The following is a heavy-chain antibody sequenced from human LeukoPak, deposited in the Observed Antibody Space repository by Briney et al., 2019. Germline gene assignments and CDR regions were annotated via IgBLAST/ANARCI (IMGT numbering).Heavy chain of an antibody. CDR3: ARFYSGWYSDY. J-gene: IGHJ4*02. CDR1: GYILTGYY. D-gene: IGHD6-19*01. Sequence: ASVKVSCKASGYILTGYYMHWVRQAPGQGLEWMGWINPNSGDTNYAQKFRGRVTMTSDTSISTAYMEPSRLRSDDTAVYYCARFYSGWYSDYWGQGTLVTVSS. CDR2: INPNSGDT. V-gene: IGHV1-2*02.